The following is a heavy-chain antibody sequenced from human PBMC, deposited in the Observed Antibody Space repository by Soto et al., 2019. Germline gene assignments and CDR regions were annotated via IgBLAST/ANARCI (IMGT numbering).Heavy chain of an antibody. CDR3: ARENDGDPGYYFDY. Sequence: QVQLVQSGAEVKTPGSSVKVSCKASGGTFSSYAISWVRQAPGQGLEWMGGIIPIFGTANYAQKFQGRVTITADESTSTDYMELSSLRSEDTAVYYCARENDGDPGYYFDYWGQGTLVTVSS. CDR2: IIPIFGTA. V-gene: IGHV1-69*01. CDR1: GGTFSSYA. J-gene: IGHJ4*02. D-gene: IGHD4-17*01.